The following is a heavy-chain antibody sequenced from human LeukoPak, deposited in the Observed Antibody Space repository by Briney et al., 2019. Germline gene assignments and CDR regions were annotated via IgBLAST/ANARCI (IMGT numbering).Heavy chain of an antibody. V-gene: IGHV3-23*01. CDR2: ISGSGGST. CDR1: GFTFSSYA. J-gene: IGHJ4*02. D-gene: IGHD2-21*01. CDR3: ARGCRGGDCRIHYFDY. Sequence: PGGSLRLSCAASGFTFSSYAMSWVRQAPGKGLEWVSAISGSGGSTYYADSVKGRFTISRDNSKNTLYLQMNSLRAEDTAVYYCARGCRGGDCRIHYFDYWGQGTLVTVSS.